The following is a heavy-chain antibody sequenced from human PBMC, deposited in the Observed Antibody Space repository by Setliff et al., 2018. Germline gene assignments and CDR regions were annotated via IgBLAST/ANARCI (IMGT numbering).Heavy chain of an antibody. D-gene: IGHD1-1*01. J-gene: IGHJ4*02. CDR1: GFSFSNYW. V-gene: IGHV3-74*01. CDR3: ARDGHNVYYFDY. Sequence: PGGSLRLSCAASGFSFSNYWMHWVRQAPGKGLVWVSRINSDGSSTNYADSVKGQFTVPRDNAKNTLYLQMNSLRAEDTAVYYCARDGHNVYYFDYWGLGTLVTVSS. CDR2: INSDGSST.